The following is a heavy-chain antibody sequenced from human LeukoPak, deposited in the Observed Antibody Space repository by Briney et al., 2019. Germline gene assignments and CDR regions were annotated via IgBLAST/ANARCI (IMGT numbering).Heavy chain of an antibody. Sequence: GGSLRLSCAASGFTFTDYSMTWVRQAPGKGLEWVSSISTVSTYKFYSDSVMGRFTISRDNAKNTLYLQMSSLTAEDTAVYYCARDGSGFYLYYYMDVWGRGTPVTVSS. D-gene: IGHD6-25*01. CDR3: ARDGSGFYLYYYMDV. CDR1: GFTFTDYS. J-gene: IGHJ6*03. V-gene: IGHV3-21*01. CDR2: ISTVSTYK.